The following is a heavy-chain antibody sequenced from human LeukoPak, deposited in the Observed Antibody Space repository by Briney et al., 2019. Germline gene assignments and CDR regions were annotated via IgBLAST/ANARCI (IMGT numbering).Heavy chain of an antibody. CDR3: AREAVAGTSDY. D-gene: IGHD6-19*01. CDR1: GFTVSSNY. V-gene: IGHV3-53*01. Sequence: GGSLRLSCAASGFTVSSNYMSWVRQAPGKGLEWVSVIYSGGSTYYADSVKGRFTISRDNSKNTLYLQMNSLRAEDTAMYYCAREAVAGTSDYWGQGTLVTVSS. CDR2: IYSGGST. J-gene: IGHJ4*02.